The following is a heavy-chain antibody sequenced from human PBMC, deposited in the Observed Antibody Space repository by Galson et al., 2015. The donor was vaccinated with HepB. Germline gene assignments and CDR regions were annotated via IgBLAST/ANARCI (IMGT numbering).Heavy chain of an antibody. CDR3: ASRRDGSAYPAFDI. V-gene: IGHV3-72*01. Sequence: SLRLSCAVSGFTLSDNYMDWVRQAPGKGLEWVARSKNKADKYVTEYAASVRYRFTISRDDSKKSVYLQMNSLKTEDTAVYYCASRRDGSAYPAFDIWGQGTMVTVSS. CDR1: GFTLSDNY. CDR2: SKNKADKYVT. D-gene: IGHD1-26*01. J-gene: IGHJ3*02.